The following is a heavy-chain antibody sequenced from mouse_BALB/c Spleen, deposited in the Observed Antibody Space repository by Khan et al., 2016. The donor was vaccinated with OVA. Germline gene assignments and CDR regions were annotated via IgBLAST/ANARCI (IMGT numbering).Heavy chain of an antibody. Sequence: QIQLVQSGPELKKPGETVKISCKASGYTFKDYVMNWVKQSPGEGLKWMGWMNTYTGEPTYADDFKGSFAFSLETSASTAYLQLNSLKNEDTATYFCGRFLGGYWGQGTTLTFSS. V-gene: IGHV9-3-1*01. CDR1: GYTFKDYV. J-gene: IGHJ2*01. CDR2: MNTYTGEP. D-gene: IGHD3-1*01. CDR3: GRFLGGY.